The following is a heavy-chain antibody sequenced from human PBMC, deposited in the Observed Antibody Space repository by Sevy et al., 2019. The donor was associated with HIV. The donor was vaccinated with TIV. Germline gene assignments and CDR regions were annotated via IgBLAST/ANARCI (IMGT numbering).Heavy chain of an antibody. J-gene: IGHJ6*02. V-gene: IGHV4-59*01. CDR3: ARGGGLTDYGMDV. Sequence: SETLSLTCTVSGGSIRPYYWNWIRQPPGKVLEWIGYIYYSGTTKYNPSLRSRVTISVDTSENQFSVKLSSVTAADTAVYYCARGGGLTDYGMDVWGQGTTVTVSS. CDR2: IYYSGTT. D-gene: IGHD3-16*01. CDR1: GGSIRPYY.